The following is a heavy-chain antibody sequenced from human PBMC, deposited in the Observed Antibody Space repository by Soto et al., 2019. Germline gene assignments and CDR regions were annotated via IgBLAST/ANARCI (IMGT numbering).Heavy chain of an antibody. CDR2: ISAYNGNT. V-gene: IGHV1-18*01. Sequence: WASVKVSCKASGYTFTSYGISWVRQAPGQGLEWMGWISAYNGNTNYAQKLQGRVTMTTDTSTSTAYMELRSLRSDDTAVYYCARGDIGPYYGSGSPPGYWGQGTLVTVSS. CDR3: ARGDIGPYYGSGSPPGY. J-gene: IGHJ4*02. D-gene: IGHD3-10*01. CDR1: GYTFTSYG.